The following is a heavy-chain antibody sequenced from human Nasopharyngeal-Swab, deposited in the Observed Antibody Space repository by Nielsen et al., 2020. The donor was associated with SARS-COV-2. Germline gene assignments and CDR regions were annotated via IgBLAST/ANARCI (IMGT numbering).Heavy chain of an antibody. Sequence: SETLSLTCAISGDSVSSHSAGWTWIRQSPSRGLAWLGRTLYRSKWYNDYAESVKSRIAVNPDTSKSQFSLQLNSVTPEDTAVYYCARGRDFSFDSWGQGTLVTASS. V-gene: IGHV6-1*01. CDR1: GDSVSSHSAG. D-gene: IGHD3-3*01. CDR2: TLYRSKWYN. CDR3: ARGRDFSFDS. J-gene: IGHJ4*02.